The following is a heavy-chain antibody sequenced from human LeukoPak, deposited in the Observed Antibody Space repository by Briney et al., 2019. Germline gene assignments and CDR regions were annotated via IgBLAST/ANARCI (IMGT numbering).Heavy chain of an antibody. CDR2: IIPILGIA. V-gene: IGHV1-69*10. D-gene: IGHD5-18*01. J-gene: IGHJ4*02. Sequence: ASVKVSCKASGGTFSSYAISWVRQAPGQGLEWMGGIIPILGIANYAQKFQGRVTITADKSTSTAYMELSSLRSEDTAVYYCAISRGFPGYSYLAADYWGQGTLVTVSS. CDR1: GGTFSSYA. CDR3: AISRGFPGYSYLAADY.